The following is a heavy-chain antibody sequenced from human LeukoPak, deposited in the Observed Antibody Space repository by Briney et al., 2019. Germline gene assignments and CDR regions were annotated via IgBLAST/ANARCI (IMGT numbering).Heavy chain of an antibody. Sequence: AASVKVSCKASGYTFTSYGISWVRQAPGQGLEWMGWISAYNGNTNYAQKLQGRVTMTTDTSTSTAYMELRSLRSDDTAVYYCAGASHYYGSGSYYDLLSGWFDPWGQGTLVTVSS. CDR3: AGASHYYGSGSYYDLLSGWFDP. V-gene: IGHV1-18*04. CDR2: ISAYNGNT. D-gene: IGHD3-10*01. J-gene: IGHJ5*02. CDR1: GYTFTSYG.